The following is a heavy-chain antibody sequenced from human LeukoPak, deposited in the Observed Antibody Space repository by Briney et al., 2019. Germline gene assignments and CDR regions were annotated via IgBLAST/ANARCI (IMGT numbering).Heavy chain of an antibody. Sequence: SETLSLTCAVYGGSFSGYYWSWIRQPPGKGLEWIGEINHSGSTNYNPSLKSRVIISVVTSKNQFSLKLSSVTAADTAVYYCATNDCSSTSCPADYWGQGTLVTVSS. CDR2: INHSGST. CDR3: ATNDCSSTSCPADY. CDR1: GGSFSGYY. D-gene: IGHD2-2*01. V-gene: IGHV4-34*01. J-gene: IGHJ4*02.